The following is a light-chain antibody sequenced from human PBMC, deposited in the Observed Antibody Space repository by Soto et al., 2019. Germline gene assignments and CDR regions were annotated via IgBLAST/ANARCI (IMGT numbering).Light chain of an antibody. CDR3: SSSTSGSTPFV. Sequence: QSVVTQPASVSGSPGQSITISCTGTSSDIGGSNSVSWYQQHPGKAPKLMISEVSNRPSGVSLRFSGSKSGSTASLTISGLQADDEADYYCSSSTSGSTPFVFGTGTKVTVL. J-gene: IGLJ1*01. CDR2: EVS. CDR1: SSDIGGSNS. V-gene: IGLV2-14*01.